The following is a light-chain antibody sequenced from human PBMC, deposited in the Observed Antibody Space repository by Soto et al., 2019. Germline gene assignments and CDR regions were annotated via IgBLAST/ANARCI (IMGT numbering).Light chain of an antibody. CDR1: QSVSSSY. Sequence: EIVLTQSPGTLSLSPGEGGTLSCRASQSVSSSYLAWYQQKPGQAPRLLIYGASSRATGIPDRFSGSGSGTDFTLTISRLEPEDFAVYYCQQYGSSITFGQGTRLEIK. CDR3: QQYGSSIT. J-gene: IGKJ5*01. V-gene: IGKV3-20*01. CDR2: GAS.